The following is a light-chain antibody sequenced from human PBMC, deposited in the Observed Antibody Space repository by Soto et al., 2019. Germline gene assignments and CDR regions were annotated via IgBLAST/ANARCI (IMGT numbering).Light chain of an antibody. CDR3: QQYNSYSSQT. CDR2: DAS. J-gene: IGKJ1*01. CDR1: QSISSW. V-gene: IGKV1-5*01. Sequence: DIQMTQSPSTLSASVGDRVTITCRASQSISSWLAWYQQKPGKAPKLLIYDASSLESGVPSRFSGSGSGTEFTLTISSLQPDDFATYYCQQYNSYSSQTFRQGTKV.